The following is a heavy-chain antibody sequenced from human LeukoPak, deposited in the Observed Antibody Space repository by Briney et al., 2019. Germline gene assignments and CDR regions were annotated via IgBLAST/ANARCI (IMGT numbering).Heavy chain of an antibody. D-gene: IGHD6-13*01. V-gene: IGHV1-2*02. CDR2: INPNSGGT. Sequence: ASVKVSCKASGYTFTGYYMHWVRQAPGQGLEWMGWINPNSGGTNYAQKFQGRVTMTRDTSISTAYMELSRLRSEDTAVYYCARGPPIYSSSWYYYYYYMDVWGKGTTVTVSS. J-gene: IGHJ6*03. CDR1: GYTFTGYY. CDR3: ARGPPIYSSSWYYYYYYMDV.